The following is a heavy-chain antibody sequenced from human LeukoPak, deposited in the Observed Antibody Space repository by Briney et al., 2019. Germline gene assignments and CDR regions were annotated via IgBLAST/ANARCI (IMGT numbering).Heavy chain of an antibody. D-gene: IGHD4-17*01. CDR1: GYTFTGYY. CDR3: ARAGVYGDYSSSFDY. CDR2: INPNSGGT. Sequence: ASAKVSCKASGYTFTGYYMHWVRQAPGQGLEWMGWINPNSGGTNYAQKFQGRVTMTRDTSISTAYMELSRLRSDDTAVYYCARAGVYGDYSSSFDYWGQGTLVTVSS. V-gene: IGHV1-2*02. J-gene: IGHJ4*02.